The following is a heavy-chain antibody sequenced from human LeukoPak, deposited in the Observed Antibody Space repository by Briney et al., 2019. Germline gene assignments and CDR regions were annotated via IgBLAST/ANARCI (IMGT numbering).Heavy chain of an antibody. CDR2: IKQDGSEK. CDR3: ARARSIAVAGSGFDY. Sequence: GGSLRLSCAASGFTFSSYWMSWVRQAPGKGLEWVANIKQDGSEKYYVDSVKGRFTISRDNAKNSLYLQMNSLRAEDTAVYYCARARSIAVAGSGFDYWGQGTLVTVSS. CDR1: GFTFSSYW. V-gene: IGHV3-7*03. D-gene: IGHD6-19*01. J-gene: IGHJ4*02.